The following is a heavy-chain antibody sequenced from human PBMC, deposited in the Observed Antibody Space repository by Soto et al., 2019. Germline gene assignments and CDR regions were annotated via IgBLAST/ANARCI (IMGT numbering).Heavy chain of an antibody. J-gene: IGHJ4*02. Sequence: QVQLQQWGAGLLKPSETLSLTCAVYGGSFSGYYWSWIRQPPGKWLEWIGEIHHSGSTNYNPSLKSRVTISVDTSKNQFSLKLSSLTAADTAVYFCAPFYDYGDSFDYWGQGTLVTVS. V-gene: IGHV4-34*01. CDR3: APFYDYGDSFDY. D-gene: IGHD4-17*01. CDR1: GGSFSGYY. CDR2: IHHSGST.